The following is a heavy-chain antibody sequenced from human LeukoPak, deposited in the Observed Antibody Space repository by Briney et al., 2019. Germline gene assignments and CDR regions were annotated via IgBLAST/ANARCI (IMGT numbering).Heavy chain of an antibody. CDR2: IYHSGST. J-gene: IGHJ4*02. CDR3: AREGGFYRPLDY. Sequence: SGTLSLTCAVSGGSISSSSWWSWVRQPPGKGLEWIGEIYHSGSTNYNPSLKSRVTISADQSKNQFSLKLNSVTAADTAVYYCAREGGFYRPLDYSGQGTLVTVSS. CDR1: GGSISSSSW. D-gene: IGHD3-3*01. V-gene: IGHV4-4*02.